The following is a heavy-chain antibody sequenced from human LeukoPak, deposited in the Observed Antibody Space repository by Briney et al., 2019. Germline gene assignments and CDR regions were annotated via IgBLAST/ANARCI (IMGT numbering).Heavy chain of an antibody. CDR2: ISGSGGST. CDR3: AKDPPFDYGDYETFVDY. Sequence: GESLRLSCAASGFTFSSYGMHWVRQAPGKGLEWVSAISGSGGSTYYADSVKGRFTISRDNSKNTLYLQMNSLRAEDTAVYYCAKDPPFDYGDYETFVDYWGQGTLVTVSS. D-gene: IGHD4-17*01. V-gene: IGHV3-23*01. CDR1: GFTFSSYG. J-gene: IGHJ4*02.